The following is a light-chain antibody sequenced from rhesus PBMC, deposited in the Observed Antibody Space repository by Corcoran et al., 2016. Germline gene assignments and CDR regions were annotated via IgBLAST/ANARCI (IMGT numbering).Light chain of an antibody. J-gene: IGKJ4*01. V-gene: IGKV1S14*01. CDR2: YAT. CDR1: QGISNY. CDR3: QQHNSYPPSLT. Sequence: DIQMTQSPSSLSASVGDTVTITCRASQGISNYLAWYQQQPGKAQKPLIYYATHLESGVPSRFRGSGSGTNFTLTISSLQPEEFATYYCQQHNSYPPSLTFGGGTKVEIK.